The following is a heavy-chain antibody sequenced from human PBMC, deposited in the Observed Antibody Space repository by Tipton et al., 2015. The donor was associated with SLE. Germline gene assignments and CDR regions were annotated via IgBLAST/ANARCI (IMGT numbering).Heavy chain of an antibody. V-gene: IGHV4-39*07. CDR1: GGSISSSSYY. D-gene: IGHD1-26*01. CDR2: IYYSGST. Sequence: TLSLTCTVSGGSISSSSYYWGWIRQPPGKGLEWIGSIYYSGSTYYNPSLKSRVTISVDTSKNQFSLKLSSVTAADTAVYYCARVGGGLVGAIDYWGQGTPVTVSS. J-gene: IGHJ4*02. CDR3: ARVGGGLVGAIDY.